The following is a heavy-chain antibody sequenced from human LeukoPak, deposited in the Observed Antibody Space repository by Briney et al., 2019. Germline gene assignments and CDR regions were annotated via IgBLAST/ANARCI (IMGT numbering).Heavy chain of an antibody. J-gene: IGHJ3*02. V-gene: IGHV3-30*02. CDR3: AKGATSCSSTSCPDTFDI. CDR2: IWYGESNK. CDR1: GFTFSNYG. D-gene: IGHD2-2*01. Sequence: GGSLRLSCAASGFTFSNYGMNWVRQAPGKGLEWVAVIWYGESNKYYADSVKGRFTISRDNSKNTLYLQMNSLRAEDTAVYYCAKGATSCSSTSCPDTFDIWGQGTMVTVSS.